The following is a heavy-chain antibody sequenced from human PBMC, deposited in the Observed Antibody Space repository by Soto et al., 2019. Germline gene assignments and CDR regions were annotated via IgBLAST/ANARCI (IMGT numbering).Heavy chain of an antibody. D-gene: IGHD2-21*02. CDR3: SRSMTDMVDY. CDR1: GGSIANNAYY. Sequence: QLQLQESGPGLAKPSETLSLTCTVSGGSIANNAYYWSWIRQSPGKGLEWIGSIHYSGSTYDNPSLKSRVTRSVDTSKNQFSLKLGSVTAADAAVYYCSRSMTDMVDYWGQGTLVIVSP. CDR2: IHYSGST. J-gene: IGHJ4*02. V-gene: IGHV4-39*01.